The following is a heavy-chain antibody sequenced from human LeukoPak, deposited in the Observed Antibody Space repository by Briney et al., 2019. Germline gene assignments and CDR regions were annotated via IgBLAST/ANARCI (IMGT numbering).Heavy chain of an antibody. CDR1: GYSFINYY. Sequence: ASVKVSCKASGYSFINYYVHWVRQAPGQGPEWMGIINPTGGTTTYAQKFQGRVTMTRDMSTSTLYMELSSLRSEGTAVYYCARETPQGIDVWGQGTTVTVSS. CDR2: INPTGGTT. V-gene: IGHV1-46*01. J-gene: IGHJ6*02. CDR3: ARETPQGIDV.